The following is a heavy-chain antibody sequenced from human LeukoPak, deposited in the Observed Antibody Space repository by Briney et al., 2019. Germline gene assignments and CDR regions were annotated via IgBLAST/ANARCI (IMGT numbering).Heavy chain of an antibody. J-gene: IGHJ4*02. CDR2: IYPGDSDT. Sequence: GESLQICCTGSGYSFTSYWICCGRPMPGKGLEWTGIIYPGDSDTRDSPSFQGQVTISADKSISTAYLQWSSLKASDTAMYYCARLKDTAMAPFDYWGQGTLVTVSS. D-gene: IGHD5-18*01. CDR3: ARLKDTAMAPFDY. V-gene: IGHV5-51*01. CDR1: GYSFTSYW.